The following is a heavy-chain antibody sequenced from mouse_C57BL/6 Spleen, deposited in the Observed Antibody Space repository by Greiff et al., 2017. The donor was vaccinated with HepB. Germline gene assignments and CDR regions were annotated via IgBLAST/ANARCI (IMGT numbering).Heavy chain of an antibody. CDR1: GYSITSGYY. CDR3: ARGAYDGYFDV. V-gene: IGHV3-6*01. J-gene: IGHJ1*03. Sequence: EVQLQQSGPGLVKPSQSLSLTCSVTGYSITSGYYWNWIRQFPGNKLEWMGYISYDGSNNYNPSLKNRISITRDTSKNQFFLKLNSVTTEDTATYYCARGAYDGYFDVWGTGTTVTVSS. CDR2: ISYDGSN. D-gene: IGHD2-3*01.